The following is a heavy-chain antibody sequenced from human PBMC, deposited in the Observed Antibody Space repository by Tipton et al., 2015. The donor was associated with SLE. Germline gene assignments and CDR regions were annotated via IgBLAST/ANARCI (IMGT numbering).Heavy chain of an antibody. D-gene: IGHD2/OR15-2a*01. J-gene: IGHJ4*02. V-gene: IGHV4-38-2*01. Sequence: TLSLTCAVSDYSIRNGFYWGWIRQPPGKGLEWIGSIYYSGSTYYNPSLKSRVTISVDTSKNQFSLKLYFVTASDTAVYYCARLRGNTYISDWGQGTLVTVSS. CDR2: IYYSGST. CDR3: ARLRGNTYISD. CDR1: DYSIRNGFY.